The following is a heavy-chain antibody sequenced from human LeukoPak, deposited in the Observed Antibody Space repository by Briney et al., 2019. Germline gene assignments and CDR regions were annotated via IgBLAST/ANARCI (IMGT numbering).Heavy chain of an antibody. V-gene: IGHV3-48*01. Sequence: QPGGSLRLSCAASGLTFSSYSMNWVRQAPGKGLEWVSYISGSSGTRYYADSVKGRFTISRDNAKNSLYLQMNSLRAEDTAVYYCARAPYTSGWYRGDNDYWGQGTLVTVSS. J-gene: IGHJ4*02. CDR3: ARAPYTSGWYRGDNDY. CDR2: ISGSSGTR. D-gene: IGHD6-19*01. CDR1: GLTFSSYS.